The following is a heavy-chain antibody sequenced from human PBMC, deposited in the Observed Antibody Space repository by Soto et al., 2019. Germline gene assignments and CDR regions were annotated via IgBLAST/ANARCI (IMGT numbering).Heavy chain of an antibody. CDR3: ARGTPAMVRGVISIRGFDP. Sequence: QVQLVQSGAEVKKPGASVKVSCKASGYTFTGYHMHWVRQAPGQGLEWMGWINPNSGGTNYAQKFQGWVTMTRDTSISTAYMELSRLRSDDTAVYYCARGTPAMVRGVISIRGFDPWGQGTLVTVSS. J-gene: IGHJ5*02. D-gene: IGHD3-10*01. V-gene: IGHV1-2*04. CDR1: GYTFTGYH. CDR2: INPNSGGT.